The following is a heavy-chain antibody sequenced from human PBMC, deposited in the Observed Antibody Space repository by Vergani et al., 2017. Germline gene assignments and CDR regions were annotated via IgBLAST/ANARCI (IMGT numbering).Heavy chain of an antibody. CDR2: ISGSGGST. J-gene: IGHJ4*02. CDR1: GFTFSHYA. D-gene: IGHD3-10*01. Sequence: VQLLESGGGLVQPGGSLRLSCAASGFTFSHYAMSWVRQAPGKGLEWVSGISGSGGSTFYADSVKGRFTISRDNSKNTLYLQMNSLRAEDTAVYYCANPDSVVSSNYGSGSYFGSWGQGALVTVSS. V-gene: IGHV3-23*01. CDR3: ANPDSVVSSNYGSGSYFGS.